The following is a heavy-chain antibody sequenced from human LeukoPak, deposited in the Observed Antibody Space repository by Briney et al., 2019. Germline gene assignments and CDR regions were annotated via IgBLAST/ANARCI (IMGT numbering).Heavy chain of an antibody. J-gene: IGHJ4*02. D-gene: IGHD3-22*01. CDR2: IYYSGSA. CDR3: ARLQPYYYDSSGQGGSFDL. V-gene: IGHV4-31*03. CDR1: GDSINRSTYY. Sequence: SQTLSLTCSVSGDSINRSTYYWSWIRQHPGKGPEWIGFIYYSGSADFNPSLKSRVTISVDTSRNQISLKLSSVTAADTAVYYCARLQPYYYDSSGQGGSFDLWGQGTPVTVSS.